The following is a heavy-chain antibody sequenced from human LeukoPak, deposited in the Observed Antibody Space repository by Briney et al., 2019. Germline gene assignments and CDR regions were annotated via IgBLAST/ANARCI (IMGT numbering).Heavy chain of an antibody. D-gene: IGHD3-22*01. CDR1: GGSISSYF. J-gene: IGHJ3*02. CDR3: VRENDSREGDIDDALDI. Sequence: SETLSLTCTVSGGSISSYFWSWIRQPPGKGLEWIGYIYNSVSTKYNPSLKSRVTISVDTSKNQFSLKLNSVTAADTAFYYCVRENDSREGDIDDALDIWGQGTMVTVSS. V-gene: IGHV4-59*01. CDR2: IYNSVST.